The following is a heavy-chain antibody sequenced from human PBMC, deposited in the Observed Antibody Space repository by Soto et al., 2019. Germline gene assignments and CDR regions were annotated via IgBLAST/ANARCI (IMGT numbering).Heavy chain of an antibody. V-gene: IGHV1-69*08. CDR2: IVPILGAG. CDR1: GDTFTTYT. Sequence: SVKVSCKASGDTFTTYTIDWVRQAPGQGLEWMGGIVPILGAGNYAQKFQGRVTITADRSTTTAYLDLSSLRSDDTAVYYCAREGEGIPAHRYWGQGTLVTVSS. CDR3: AREGEGIPAHRY. D-gene: IGHD3-16*01. J-gene: IGHJ4*02.